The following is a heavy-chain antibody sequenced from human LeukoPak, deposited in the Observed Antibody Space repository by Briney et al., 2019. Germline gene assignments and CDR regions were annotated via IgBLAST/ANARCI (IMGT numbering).Heavy chain of an antibody. V-gene: IGHV4-38-2*02. CDR1: GYSISSGYY. D-gene: IGHD5-24*01. CDR2: IYHSGST. Sequence: PSETLSLTCTVSGYSISSGYYWGWIRQPPGKGLEWIGSIYHSGSTYYNPSLKSRVTISVDTSKNQFSLKLSSVTAADTAVYYCARDEEAGGPRDGYNPIWTNWFDPWGQGTLVTVSS. CDR3: ARDEEAGGPRDGYNPIWTNWFDP. J-gene: IGHJ5*02.